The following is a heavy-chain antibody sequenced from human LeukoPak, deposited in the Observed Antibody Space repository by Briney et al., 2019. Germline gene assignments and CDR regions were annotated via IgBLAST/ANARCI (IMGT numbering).Heavy chain of an antibody. CDR3: AKDRRGYSGYDYFDY. D-gene: IGHD5-12*01. V-gene: IGHV3-23*01. CDR1: GFTFSTYA. J-gene: IGHJ4*02. CDR2: ISGSGAST. Sequence: GGSLRLSCAASGFTFSTYAMSWVRQAPGKALEWVSAISGSGASTYYAESVKGRFTISRDNSKNTLYLQMTSLRAEDTAVYYCAKDRRGYSGYDYFDYWGQGTLVTVSS.